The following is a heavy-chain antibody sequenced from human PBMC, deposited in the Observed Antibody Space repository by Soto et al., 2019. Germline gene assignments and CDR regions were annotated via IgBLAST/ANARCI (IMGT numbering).Heavy chain of an antibody. CDR1: GGTFSSYT. J-gene: IGHJ6*03. CDR3: GWVAATSSYYYYYMDV. Sequence: ASVKVSCKASGGTFSSYTISWVRQAPGQGLEWMGRIIPILGIANYAQKFQGRVTITADKSTSTAYMELSSLRSEDTAVYYCGWVAATSSYYYYYMDVWGKGTTVTVSS. CDR2: IIPILGIA. D-gene: IGHD2-15*01. V-gene: IGHV1-69*02.